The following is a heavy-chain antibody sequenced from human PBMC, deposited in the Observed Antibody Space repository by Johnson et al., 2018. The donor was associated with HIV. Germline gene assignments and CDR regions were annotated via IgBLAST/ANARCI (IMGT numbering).Heavy chain of an antibody. CDR1: GFSISDSA. CDR2: ISKDGDNE. CDR3: AKDRVEEVVVHDAFDI. Sequence: QEKLVESGGGVVQPGGSLRLSCLASGFSISDSAIHWVRQAPGKGLESVAVISKDGDNEYYADSVKGRFTVSRDHSKNTLNLQMNSLRTEDTAVYYCAKDRVEEVVVHDAFDIWGQGTMVTVSS. V-gene: IGHV3-30-3*01. D-gene: IGHD3-22*01. J-gene: IGHJ3*02.